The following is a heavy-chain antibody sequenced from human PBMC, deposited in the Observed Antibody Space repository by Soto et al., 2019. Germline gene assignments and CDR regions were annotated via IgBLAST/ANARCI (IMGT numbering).Heavy chain of an antibody. J-gene: IGHJ4*02. CDR2: IYYSGST. V-gene: IGHV4-31*03. CDR3: ASQKLDVPAYFDY. CDR1: GGSISSGGYY. Sequence: SETLSLTCTVSGGSISSGGYYWSRIRQHPGKGLEWIGYIYYSGSTYYNPSLKSRVTISVDTSKNQFPLKLTSVTAADTAVYYCASQKLDVPAYFDYWGQGTLVTVSS. D-gene: IGHD1-1*01.